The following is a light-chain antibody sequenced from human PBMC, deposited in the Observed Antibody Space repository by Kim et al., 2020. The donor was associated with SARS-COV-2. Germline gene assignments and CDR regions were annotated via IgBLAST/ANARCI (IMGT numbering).Light chain of an antibody. Sequence: GQSVTISCSGASSDVGGYKYVSWYQQHPGKAPKLMIYEVSQRPSGVPDRFSGSKSGNTASLTVSGLQAEDEADYYCSSYGGRNNLLFGGGTQLTVL. V-gene: IGLV2-8*01. CDR3: SSYGGRNNLL. J-gene: IGLJ2*01. CDR1: SSDVGGYKY. CDR2: EVS.